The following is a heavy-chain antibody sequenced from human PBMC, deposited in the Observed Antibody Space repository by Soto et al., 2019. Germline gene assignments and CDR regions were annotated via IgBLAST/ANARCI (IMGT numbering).Heavy chain of an antibody. J-gene: IGHJ4*02. V-gene: IGHV3-30-3*01. CDR1: GFTFSSYA. CDR2: ISYDGSNK. D-gene: IGHD3-10*01. Sequence: QVQLVESGGGVVQPGRSLRLSCAASGFTFSSYAMHWVRQAPGKGLEWVAVISYDGSNKYYADSVKGRFTISRDNSKNTLYLQMNSLRAEDTAVYYRARERTFTMVRGFDYWGQGTLVTVSS. CDR3: ARERTFTMVRGFDY.